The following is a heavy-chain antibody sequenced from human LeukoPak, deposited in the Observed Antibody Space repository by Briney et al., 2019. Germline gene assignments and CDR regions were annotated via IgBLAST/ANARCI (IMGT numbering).Heavy chain of an antibody. CDR1: GYSISSGYY. J-gene: IGHJ4*02. CDR2: IYHSGST. V-gene: IGHV4-38-2*02. Sequence: SETLSLTCTVSGYSISSGYYWGWIRQPPGKGLEWIGSIYHSGSTYYNPSLKSRVTISVDTSKNQFSLKLSSVTAADTAVYYCARGRDDYVRSLYYFDYWGQGTLVTVSS. CDR3: ARGRDDYVRSLYYFDY. D-gene: IGHD3-16*01.